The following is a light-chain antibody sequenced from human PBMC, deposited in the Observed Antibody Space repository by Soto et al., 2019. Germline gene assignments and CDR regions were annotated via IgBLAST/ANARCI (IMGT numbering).Light chain of an antibody. CDR3: QKYKFSPFN. Sequence: MTQSPATLSVSPGDRATLSCRASQSVSSNLAWYQQKPGQAPRLLIYGASTMATGIPARFSGSGSGTEFTLTISSLQPEDFAAYYCQKYKFSPFNCGGGNKGDIK. J-gene: IGKJ4*01. CDR1: QSVSSN. CDR2: GAS. V-gene: IGKV3-15*01.